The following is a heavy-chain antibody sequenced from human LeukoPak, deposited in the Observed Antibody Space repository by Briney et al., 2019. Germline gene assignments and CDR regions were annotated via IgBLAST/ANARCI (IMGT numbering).Heavy chain of an antibody. J-gene: IGHJ4*02. D-gene: IGHD3-10*01. V-gene: IGHV4-34*01. CDR1: GGSFSGYY. CDR2: INHSGST. CDR3: ARRPMVRGVIPFDC. Sequence: PSETLSLTCAVYGGSFSGYYWSWIRQPPGKGLEWIGEINHSGSTNYNPSLKSRVTISVDTSKNQFSLKLSSVTAADTAVYYCARRPMVRGVIPFDCWGQGTLVTVSS.